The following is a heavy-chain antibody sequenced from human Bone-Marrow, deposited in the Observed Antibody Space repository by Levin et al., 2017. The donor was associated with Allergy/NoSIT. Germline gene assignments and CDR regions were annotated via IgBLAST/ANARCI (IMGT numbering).Heavy chain of an antibody. CDR3: ARIDFSGWYFDL. CDR1: GFSLTNTGMR. J-gene: IGHJ2*01. D-gene: IGHD3-10*01. V-gene: IGHV2-70*04. Sequence: SGPTLVKPTQTLTLTCTFSGFSLTNTGMRLSWVRQSPGKALEWLARIDWDDDKFYSKPLQPRLTLSSDTSKNQVVRTMTHLDPTDTATYYCARIDFSGWYFDLWGRGILVTVSA. CDR2: IDWDDDK.